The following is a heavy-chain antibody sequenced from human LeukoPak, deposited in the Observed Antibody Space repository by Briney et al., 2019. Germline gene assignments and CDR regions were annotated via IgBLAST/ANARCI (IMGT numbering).Heavy chain of an antibody. Sequence: SETLSLTCTVSGGSISSGSYYWSWIRQPAGKGLEWIGRIYTSGSTNYNPSLKSRVTISVDTSKNQFSLKLSSVTAADTAVYYCARQGGAAGTLEWFDPWGQGTLVTVSS. J-gene: IGHJ5*02. D-gene: IGHD6-13*01. CDR1: GGSISSGSYY. V-gene: IGHV4-61*02. CDR3: ARQGGAAGTLEWFDP. CDR2: IYTSGST.